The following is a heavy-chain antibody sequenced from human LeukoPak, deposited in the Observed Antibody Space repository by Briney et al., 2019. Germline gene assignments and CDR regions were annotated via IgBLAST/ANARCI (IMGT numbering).Heavy chain of an antibody. V-gene: IGHV3-30*18. Sequence: PGRSLRLSCAASGFTFSSYGMHCVRQAPGKGLEWVAVISYDGSNKYYADSVKGRFTISRDNSKNTLYLQMNSLRAEDTAVYYCAKDGGAYGFDYWGQGTLVTVSS. CDR1: GFTFSSYG. D-gene: IGHD3-16*01. J-gene: IGHJ4*02. CDR2: ISYDGSNK. CDR3: AKDGGAYGFDY.